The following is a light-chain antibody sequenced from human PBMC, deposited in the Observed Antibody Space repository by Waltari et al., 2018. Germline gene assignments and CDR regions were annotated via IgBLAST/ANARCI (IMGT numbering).Light chain of an antibody. CDR2: KDT. J-gene: IGLJ3*02. Sequence: SYDLTQPASVSVSPGQTARITCSGDAFPKQYAYWYQKKPGQAPVLTIYKDTERPSGIPEQFSGSSSGTTVTLTITGVLAEDEAQYYCQSADSSERWVFGGGTKLTVL. V-gene: IGLV3-25*03. CDR3: QSADSSERWV. CDR1: AFPKQY.